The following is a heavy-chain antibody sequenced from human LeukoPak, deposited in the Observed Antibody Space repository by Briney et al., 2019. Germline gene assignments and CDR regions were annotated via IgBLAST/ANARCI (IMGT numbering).Heavy chain of an antibody. V-gene: IGHV4-34*01. J-gene: IGHJ4*02. D-gene: IGHD2-2*01. CDR1: GGSFSGYY. CDR2: IYYSGST. CDR3: ASCPAGDY. Sequence: PSETLSLTCAVYGGSFSGYYWSWIRQPPGKGLEWIGSIYYSGSTYYNPSLKSRVTISVDTSKNQFSLKLSSVTAADTAVYYCASCPAGDYWGQGTLVTVSS.